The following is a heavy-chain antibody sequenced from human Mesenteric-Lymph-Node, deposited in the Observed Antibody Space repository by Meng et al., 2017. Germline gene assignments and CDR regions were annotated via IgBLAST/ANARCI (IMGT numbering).Heavy chain of an antibody. Sequence: GGSLRLSCADSGFRFSNFGMSWVRQAPGKGLEWVSSISPSGGATFYADSVKGRFTISRDNSKKTLYVQMNSLRAEDTAVYYCAKQGCSEGYSGGSCYPYYLENWGQGTLVTVSS. V-gene: IGHV3-23*01. CDR2: ISPSGGAT. CDR3: AKQGCSEGYSGGSCYPYYLEN. CDR1: GFRFSNFG. J-gene: IGHJ4*02. D-gene: IGHD2-15*01.